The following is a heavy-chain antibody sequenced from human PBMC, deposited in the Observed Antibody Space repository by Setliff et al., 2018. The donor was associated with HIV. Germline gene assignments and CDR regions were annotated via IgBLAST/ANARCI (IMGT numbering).Heavy chain of an antibody. J-gene: IGHJ4*02. Sequence: GPTLVNPTETLTLTCTVSGFSLSNTTMGVSWIRQPPGKALEWLAHVFPNDEKSYSASLKSRLTISEDTSKSQVVLTMTNMDPLDTATYFCARYNFRRGYWDYFDYWGQGTQVTVSS. V-gene: IGHV2-26*01. CDR1: GFSLSNTTMG. CDR2: VFPNDEK. CDR3: ARYNFRRGYWDYFDY. D-gene: IGHD3-3*01.